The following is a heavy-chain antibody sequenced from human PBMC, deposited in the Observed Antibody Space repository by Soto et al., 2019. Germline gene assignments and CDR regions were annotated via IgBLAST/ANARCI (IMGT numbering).Heavy chain of an antibody. V-gene: IGHV4-59*01. CDR1: GGSISGYY. CDR3: ARRTVNTYYYYGMDV. D-gene: IGHD4-17*01. J-gene: IGHJ6*02. CDR2: IYYSGST. Sequence: SETLSLTCAVSGGSISGYYWTWIRQPPGKGLEWIGDIYYSGSTNYNPSLKSRVTISVDTSKNQFSLRLNSVTAADTAVYYCARRTVNTYYYYGMDVWGQGTTVTVSS.